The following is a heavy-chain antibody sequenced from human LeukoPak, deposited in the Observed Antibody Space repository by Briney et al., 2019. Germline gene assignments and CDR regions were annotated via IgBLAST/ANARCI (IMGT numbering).Heavy chain of an antibody. D-gene: IGHD5-24*01. CDR3: ARDLGRWLQLGY. CDR1: GGTFSSYA. J-gene: IGHJ4*02. Sequence: SVKVSCKASGGTFSSYAISWVRQAPGQGLEWMGGIIPIFGTANYTQKFQGRVTITADESTSTAYMELSSLRSEDTAVYYCARDLGRWLQLGYWGQGTLVTVSS. CDR2: IIPIFGTA. V-gene: IGHV1-69*13.